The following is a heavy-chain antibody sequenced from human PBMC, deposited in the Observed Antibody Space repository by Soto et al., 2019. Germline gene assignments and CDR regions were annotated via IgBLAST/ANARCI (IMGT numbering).Heavy chain of an antibody. CDR1: GYTFTGYY. V-gene: IGHV1-2*04. J-gene: IGHJ3*02. Sequence: ASVKVSCKASGYTFTGYYMHWVRQAPGQGLEWMGWINPNSGGTNYAQKFQGWVTMTRDTSISTAYMELSRLRSDDTAVYYCARGRYDILTGYQDAFDIWGQGTMVTVSS. CDR2: INPNSGGT. D-gene: IGHD3-9*01. CDR3: ARGRYDILTGYQDAFDI.